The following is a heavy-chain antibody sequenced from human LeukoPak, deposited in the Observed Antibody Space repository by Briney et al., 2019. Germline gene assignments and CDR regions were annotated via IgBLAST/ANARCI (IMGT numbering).Heavy chain of an antibody. CDR1: GYTFTGYY. D-gene: IGHD2-15*01. CDR3: ARDGRRYCSGGSCYGDY. CDR2: ISAYNGNT. J-gene: IGHJ4*02. Sequence: ASVKVSCKASGYTFTGYYMHWVRQAPGQGLEWMGWISAYNGNTNYAQKLQGRVTMTTDTSTSTAYVELRSLRSDDTAVYYCARDGRRYCSGGSCYGDYWGQGTLVTVSS. V-gene: IGHV1-18*04.